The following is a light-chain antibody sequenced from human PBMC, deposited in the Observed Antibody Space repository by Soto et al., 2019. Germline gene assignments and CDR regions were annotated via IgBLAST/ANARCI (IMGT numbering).Light chain of an antibody. Sequence: SALTQPAAVSGSPAQSITISCTGTSSDVGAYNYVSWYQQHPGKAPKLMIYEVSNRPSGVSNRFSGSKSGNTASLTISGLQAEDEADYYCSSYTTTTTYVFGTGTKVTVL. CDR3: SSYTTTTTYV. J-gene: IGLJ1*01. CDR2: EVS. CDR1: SSDVGAYNY. V-gene: IGLV2-14*01.